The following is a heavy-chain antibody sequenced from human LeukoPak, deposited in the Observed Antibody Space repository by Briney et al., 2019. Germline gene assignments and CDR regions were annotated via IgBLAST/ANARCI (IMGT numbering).Heavy chain of an antibody. CDR1: GFTFSIYA. Sequence: QPGGSLRLSCAASGFTFSIYAMSWVRQAPGKGLEWVSTISGSGGSTYYADSVKGRFTVSRDNSKNTLYLQMNSLRAEDTAVYYCAKDTRQEQRYCSGGSRYLTPNYGMDVWGQGTTVTVSS. CDR2: ISGSGGST. J-gene: IGHJ6*02. V-gene: IGHV3-23*01. CDR3: AKDTRQEQRYCSGGSRYLTPNYGMDV. D-gene: IGHD2-15*01.